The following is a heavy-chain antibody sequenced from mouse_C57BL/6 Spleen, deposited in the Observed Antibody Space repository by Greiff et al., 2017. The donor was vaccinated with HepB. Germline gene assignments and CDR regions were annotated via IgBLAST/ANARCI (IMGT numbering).Heavy chain of an antibody. CDR1: VYAFRSYW. Sequence: VQLQQSGAELVKPGASVKISCKASVYAFRSYWLNWVKQRPGKGLEWIGQIYPGDGDTNYNGKFKGKATLTADKSSSTAYMQLSSLTSEDSSVYFCARNYGNWGFAHWCEGTLGTVSA. D-gene: IGHD2-1*01. J-gene: IGHJ3*01. CDR2: IYPGDGDT. V-gene: IGHV1-80*01. CDR3: ARNYGNWGFAH.